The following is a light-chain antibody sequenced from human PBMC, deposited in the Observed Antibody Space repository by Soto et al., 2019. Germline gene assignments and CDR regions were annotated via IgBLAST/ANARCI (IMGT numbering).Light chain of an antibody. CDR1: QSVNNNF. V-gene: IGKV3D-20*02. CDR3: QQRSYWPRT. Sequence: EIVLTQSPGTLSLSPGERVTLSCRSSQSVNNNFLSWYQQKPGQAPRLLIYAASSGATGIPARFSGSGSGTDFTLTISSLEPEDFAVYYCQQRSYWPRTFGQGTKVDIK. J-gene: IGKJ1*01. CDR2: AAS.